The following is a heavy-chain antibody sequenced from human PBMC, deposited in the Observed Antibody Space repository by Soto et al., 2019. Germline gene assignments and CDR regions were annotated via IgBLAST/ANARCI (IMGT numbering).Heavy chain of an antibody. J-gene: IGHJ4*02. Sequence: EVQLAESGGGMVQPGGSLRLSCVASGFTFSSYDMHWVRQAPGKGLEYVSSISSNGGTTYYGNSVKGRFTISRDNSKHTLYLQMGSLGAEDMAVYYCVRRVSGNYDYWGQGTLVTVSS. V-gene: IGHV3-64*01. CDR2: ISSNGGTT. CDR3: VRRVSGNYDY. D-gene: IGHD1-7*01. CDR1: GFTFSSYD.